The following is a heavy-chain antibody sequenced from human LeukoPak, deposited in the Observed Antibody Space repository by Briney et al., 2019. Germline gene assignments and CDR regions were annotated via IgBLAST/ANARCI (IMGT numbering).Heavy chain of an antibody. CDR2: INPENGGT. J-gene: IGHJ3*02. V-gene: IGHV1-2*06. D-gene: IGHD3-10*01. CDR1: GYIFTGQY. Sequence: ASVKVSCKASGYIFTGQYIHWVRQAPGQGLEWMGRINPENGGTDYAKKFKGRVAMTRDTSISTAYMDLTRLRSDDSAVYHCARDRGWDAFDIWGRGTLVTVSS. CDR3: ARDRGWDAFDI.